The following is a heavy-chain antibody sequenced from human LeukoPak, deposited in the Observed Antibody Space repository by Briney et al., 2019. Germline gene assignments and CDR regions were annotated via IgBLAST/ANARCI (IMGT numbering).Heavy chain of an antibody. CDR1: GYTFTSYA. Sequence: ASVKVSCKASGYTFTSYAMNWVRQAPGQGLEWMGLINTNTGNPTYAQGFTGRFVFSLDTSVSTAYLQISSLKAEDTAVYYCARGPFLGELSLGEDYWGQGTLVTVSS. V-gene: IGHV7-4-1*02. D-gene: IGHD3-16*02. CDR3: ARGPFLGELSLGEDY. J-gene: IGHJ4*02. CDR2: INTNTGNP.